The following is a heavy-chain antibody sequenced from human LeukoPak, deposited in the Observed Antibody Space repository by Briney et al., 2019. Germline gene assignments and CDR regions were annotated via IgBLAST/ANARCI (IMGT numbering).Heavy chain of an antibody. Sequence: GGSLRLSCAASRFTFSNFALIWVRQAPGKGLEWVSIINDGGGNTYYADSVKGRFTISRDNSKNTLYLQMNSLRAEDTAIYYCGKLIHPTPRVGSPFDSGGQGPPAPAS. J-gene: IGHJ4*02. D-gene: IGHD5-12*01. V-gene: IGHV3-23*01. CDR3: GKLIHPTPRVGSPFDS. CDR2: INDGGGNT. CDR1: RFTFSNFA.